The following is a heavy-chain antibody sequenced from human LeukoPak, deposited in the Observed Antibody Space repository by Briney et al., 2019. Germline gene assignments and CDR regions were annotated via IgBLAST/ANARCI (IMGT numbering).Heavy chain of an antibody. D-gene: IGHD1-26*01. V-gene: IGHV3-30-3*01. CDR1: GVSFNRYA. CDR2: ISYDGNKK. Sequence: GGSLRLSCAASGVSFNRYAMHWVRQAPGKGLEWVALISYDGNKKFYADFVRGRFSISRDNSKSTVSLQMDSLRVEDTALYYCAKDMGRSGSFSVFDDWGQGTLVTVSS. J-gene: IGHJ4*02. CDR3: AKDMGRSGSFSVFDD.